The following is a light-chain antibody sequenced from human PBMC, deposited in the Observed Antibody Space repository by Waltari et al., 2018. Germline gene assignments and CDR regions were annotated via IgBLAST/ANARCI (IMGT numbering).Light chain of an antibody. CDR3: NRKDFFGP. Sequence: DIQMTQSPSTLSASIGDRVTITCRASQSLGRLLAWYQQKPGKAPKLLIYEASSLGSGAPQGSAAVGLRQEFLLPIAGLRPKDLATNSGNRKDFFGPFGKGTRWRSN. V-gene: IGKV1-5*03. CDR2: EAS. J-gene: IGKJ1*01. CDR1: QSLGRL.